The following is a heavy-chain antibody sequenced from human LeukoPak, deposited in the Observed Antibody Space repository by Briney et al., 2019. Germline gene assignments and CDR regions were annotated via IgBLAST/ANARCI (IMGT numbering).Heavy chain of an antibody. D-gene: IGHD3-9*01. J-gene: IGHJ4*02. CDR3: ARDTIGGVLRYFDWLLHFDY. V-gene: IGHV3-7*01. Sequence: GGSLRLSCAASGFTFSSYWMSWVRQAPGKGLEWVANIKQDGSEKYYVDSVKGRFTISRDNAKNSLYLQMNSLRAEDTAVYYCARDTIGGVLRYFDWLLHFDYWGQGTLVTVSS. CDR1: GFTFSSYW. CDR2: IKQDGSEK.